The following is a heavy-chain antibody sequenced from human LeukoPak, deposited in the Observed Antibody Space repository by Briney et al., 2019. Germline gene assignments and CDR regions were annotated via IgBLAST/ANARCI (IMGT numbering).Heavy chain of an antibody. CDR1: GGSISSAK. Sequence: PSETLSLTCAVSGGSISSAKWWSWVRQVPGKGLEWVSGISASGGSTSYADSVRGRFTIPRDNSKNTLYVQMNSLRDEDTAVYYCAKDQRWESPHYLDSWGQGTLVTVSS. CDR3: AKDQRWESPHYLDS. J-gene: IGHJ4*02. CDR2: ISASGGST. D-gene: IGHD1-26*01. V-gene: IGHV3-23*01.